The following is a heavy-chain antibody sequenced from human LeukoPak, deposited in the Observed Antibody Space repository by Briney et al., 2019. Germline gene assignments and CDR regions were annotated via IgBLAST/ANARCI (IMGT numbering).Heavy chain of an antibody. J-gene: IGHJ6*03. CDR2: ISSSGSTI. CDR1: GFTFSDYY. V-gene: IGHV3-11*04. CDR3: ARVPSTYYYYMDV. Sequence: GGSLRLSCAASGFTFSDYYMSWIRQAPGKGLEWVSYISSSGSTIYYADSVKGRFTIPRDNAKNSLYLQMNSLRAEDTAVYYCARVPSTYYYYMDVWGKGTTVTVSS.